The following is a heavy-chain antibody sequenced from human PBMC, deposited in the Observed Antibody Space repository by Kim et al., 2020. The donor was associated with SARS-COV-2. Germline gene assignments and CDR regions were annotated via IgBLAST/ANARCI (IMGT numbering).Heavy chain of an antibody. V-gene: IGHV3-48*02. Sequence: GGSLRLSCAASGFTFSSYSMNWVRQAPGKGLEWVSYISSSSSTIYYADSVKGRFTISRDNAKNSLYLQMNSLRDEDTAVYYCARGGYYGSGSYRGYYYYYGMDVWGQGTTVTVSS. D-gene: IGHD3-10*01. CDR1: GFTFSSYS. CDR2: ISSSSSTI. CDR3: ARGGYYGSGSYRGYYYYYGMDV. J-gene: IGHJ6*02.